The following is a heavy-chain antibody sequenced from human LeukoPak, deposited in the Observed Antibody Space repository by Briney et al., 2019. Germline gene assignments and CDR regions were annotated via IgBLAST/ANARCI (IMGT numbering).Heavy chain of an antibody. J-gene: IGHJ6*03. D-gene: IGHD3-22*01. CDR3: ARPPYYYDIGLIDV. CDR2: ISSSSSTI. V-gene: IGHV3-48*01. Sequence: GGSLRLSCAASGSTFSSYSMKWVRQAPGKELEWVSYISSSSSTIYYADSVKGRFTISRDNAKNSLYLQMNSLRAEDTAVYYCARPPYYYDIGLIDVWGKRTTVTVSS. CDR1: GSTFSSYS.